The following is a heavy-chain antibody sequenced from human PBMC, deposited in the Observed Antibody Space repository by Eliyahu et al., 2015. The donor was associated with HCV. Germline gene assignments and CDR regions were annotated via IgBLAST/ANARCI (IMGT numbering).Heavy chain of an antibody. Sequence: EVQLVESGGGLVQPGGSXRLSCSASGXTFRSXAMHWVRQAPGKGLXXVSAISSNGGSTYYADSVKGRFTISRDNSKNTLYLQMSSLRAEDTAVYYCVKDREKIAVAGPPLDYWGQGTLVTVSS. V-gene: IGHV3-64D*09. J-gene: IGHJ4*02. CDR3: VKDREKIAVAGPPLDY. CDR2: ISSNGGST. CDR1: GXTFRSXA. D-gene: IGHD6-19*01.